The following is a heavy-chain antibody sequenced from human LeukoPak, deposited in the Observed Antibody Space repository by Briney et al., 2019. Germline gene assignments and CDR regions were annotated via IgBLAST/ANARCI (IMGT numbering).Heavy chain of an antibody. Sequence: SETLSLTCTVSGGSISTYYWSWIRQPAGKGLEWIGRIYAGGSTYFNPSLKSRVTMSVDTSKNQFSLKLTSVTAADTAVYYCARLDTSGYYYLDYWGQGTVVTVSS. J-gene: IGHJ4*02. CDR2: IYAGGST. CDR1: GGSISTYY. V-gene: IGHV4-4*07. CDR3: ARLDTSGYYYLDY. D-gene: IGHD3-22*01.